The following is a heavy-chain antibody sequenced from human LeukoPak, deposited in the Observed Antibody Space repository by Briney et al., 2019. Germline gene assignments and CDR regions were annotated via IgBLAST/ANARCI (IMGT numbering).Heavy chain of an antibody. CDR2: ISYDGSNK. Sequence: PGRSLRLSCAASGFTFSSYAMHWVRQAPGKGLEWVAVISYDGSNKYYADSVKGRFTISRDNSKNTLCLQMNSLRAEDTAVYYCAKSYCSGGSCYDYYYYMDVWGKGTTVTVSS. V-gene: IGHV3-30*04. CDR1: GFTFSSYA. CDR3: AKSYCSGGSCYDYYYYMDV. J-gene: IGHJ6*03. D-gene: IGHD2-15*01.